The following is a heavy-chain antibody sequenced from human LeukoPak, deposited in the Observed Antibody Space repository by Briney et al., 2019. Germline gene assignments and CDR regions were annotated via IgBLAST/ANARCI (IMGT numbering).Heavy chain of an antibody. J-gene: IGHJ6*02. CDR2: ISSSSSYI. D-gene: IGHD2-21*01. Sequence: PGGSLRLSCAASGFTFSSYSMNWVRQAPGKGLEWVSSISSSSSYIYYADSVKGRFTISRDNAKNSLYLQMNSLRAEDTAVYYCTRDSGESYAMDVWGQGTTVTVSS. V-gene: IGHV3-21*01. CDR3: TRDSGESYAMDV. CDR1: GFTFSSYS.